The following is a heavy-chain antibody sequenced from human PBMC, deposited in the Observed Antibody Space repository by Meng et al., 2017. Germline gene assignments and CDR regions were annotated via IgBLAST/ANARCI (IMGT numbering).Heavy chain of an antibody. D-gene: IGHD6-19*01. Sequence: LRLSCTVSGGSISSGGYYWSWIRQHPGKGLEWIGYIYYSGSTYYNPYLKSRVTISVDTSKNQLSLKLSSVTAADTAVYYCARRMSSGLGKEGNYYYYGMDVWGQGTTVTVSS. V-gene: IGHV4-31*03. CDR3: ARRMSSGLGKEGNYYYYGMDV. CDR2: IYYSGST. CDR1: GGSISSGGYY. J-gene: IGHJ6*02.